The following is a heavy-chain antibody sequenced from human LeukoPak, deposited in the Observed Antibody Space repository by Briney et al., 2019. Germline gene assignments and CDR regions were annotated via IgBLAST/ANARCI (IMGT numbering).Heavy chain of an antibody. Sequence: ASVNVSCKASGYTFTSYAMHWVRQTPGQRLEWMGWINAGNGNTKYSQKFQGRVTITRDTSASTAYMELSSLRSEDTAVYYCARSRIVATLFDYWGQGTLVTVSS. V-gene: IGHV1-3*01. D-gene: IGHD5-12*01. CDR1: GYTFTSYA. CDR2: INAGNGNT. J-gene: IGHJ4*02. CDR3: ARSRIVATLFDY.